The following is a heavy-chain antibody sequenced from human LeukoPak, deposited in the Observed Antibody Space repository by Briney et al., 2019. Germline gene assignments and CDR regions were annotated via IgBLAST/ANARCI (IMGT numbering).Heavy chain of an antibody. D-gene: IGHD6-13*01. CDR2: INHSGST. V-gene: IGHV4-34*01. Sequence: PSETLSLTCAVYGGSFSGYYWSWIRQPPGKGLEWIGEINHSGSTNYSPSLKSRVAISVDTSKNQFSLKLSSVTAADTAVYYCARGPQQQLGLRVYDYWGQGTLVTVSS. CDR1: GGSFSGYY. J-gene: IGHJ4*02. CDR3: ARGPQQQLGLRVYDY.